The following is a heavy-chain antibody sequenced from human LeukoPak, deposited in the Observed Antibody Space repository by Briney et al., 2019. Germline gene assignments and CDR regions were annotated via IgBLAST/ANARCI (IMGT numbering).Heavy chain of an antibody. CDR1: GFTFSNYA. Sequence: GGSLRLSCAASGFTFSNYAMNWVRQAPGKGLEWVSGISGSGSSTYYADSVKGRSTISRDNSKNTLYLQMNSLRAEDTAVYYCAKGWQWLVNLYYYGMDVWGQGTTVTVSS. J-gene: IGHJ6*02. D-gene: IGHD6-19*01. V-gene: IGHV3-23*01. CDR3: AKGWQWLVNLYYYGMDV. CDR2: ISGSGSST.